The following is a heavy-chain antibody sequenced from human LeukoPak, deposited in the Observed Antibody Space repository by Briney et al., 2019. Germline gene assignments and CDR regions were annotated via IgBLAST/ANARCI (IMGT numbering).Heavy chain of an antibody. CDR1: GGSISSSSYY. V-gene: IGHV4-39*01. Sequence: PSETLSLTCTVSGGSISSSSYYWGWIRQPPGKGLEWIGSIYYSGSTYYNPSLKSRVTISVDTSKNQFSLKLSSVTAADTAVYYCARHSPPHHSSGWHRPFDYWGQGTLVTVSS. CDR2: IYYSGST. CDR3: ARHSPPHHSSGWHRPFDY. J-gene: IGHJ4*02. D-gene: IGHD6-19*01.